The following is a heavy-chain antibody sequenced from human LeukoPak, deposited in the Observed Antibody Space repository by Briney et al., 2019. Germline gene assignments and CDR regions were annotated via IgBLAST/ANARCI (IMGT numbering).Heavy chain of an antibody. V-gene: IGHV1-2*04. CDR2: INPNSGGT. CDR1: GYTFTGYY. CDR3: ARGGITGTTRGPTRLNDAFDI. D-gene: IGHD1-20*01. Sequence: ASVKVSCRASGYTFTGYYMHWVRQAPGQGLEWMGWINPNSGGTNYAQKFQGWVTMTRDTSISTAYMELSRLRSDDTAVYYCARGGITGTTRGPTRLNDAFDIWGQGTMVTVSS. J-gene: IGHJ3*02.